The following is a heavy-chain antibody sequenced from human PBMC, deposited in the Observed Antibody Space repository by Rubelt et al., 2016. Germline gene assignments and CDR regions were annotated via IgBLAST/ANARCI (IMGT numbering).Heavy chain of an antibody. J-gene: IGHJ4*02. CDR1: GFTFSSYG. CDR2: IRYDGSNK. Sequence: GSGGGVVQPGGSLRLSCAASGFTFSSYGMHWVRQAPGKGLEWVAFIRYDGSNKYYADSVKGRFTISRDNSKNTLYLQMNSLRAEDTAVYYCATYYGDRDDYWGQGALVTVSS. V-gene: IGHV3-30*02. CDR3: ATYYGDRDDY. D-gene: IGHD4-17*01.